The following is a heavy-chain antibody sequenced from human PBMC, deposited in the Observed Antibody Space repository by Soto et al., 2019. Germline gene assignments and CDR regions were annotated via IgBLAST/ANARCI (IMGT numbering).Heavy chain of an antibody. J-gene: IGHJ4*02. CDR3: ARELSGSGSYYN. V-gene: IGHV1-18*01. D-gene: IGHD3-10*01. Sequence: QVQLVQSGAEVKKPGASVKVSCKASGYTFTSYGISWVRQAPGQGLEWMGWISAYNGNTNYAQKLQGRVTMTTDTTTSAAYMELRGLRSDDTAEYSCARELSGSGSYYNWGQGTLVTVSS. CDR2: ISAYNGNT. CDR1: GYTFTSYG.